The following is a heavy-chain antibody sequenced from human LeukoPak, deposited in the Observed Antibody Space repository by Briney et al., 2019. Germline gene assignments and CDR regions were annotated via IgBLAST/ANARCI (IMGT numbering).Heavy chain of an antibody. CDR3: AVLLRTLQLLDF. J-gene: IGHJ4*02. D-gene: IGHD3-10*01. V-gene: IGHV1-46*01. Sequence: GASVKVSCKASGYTFTNYYMHWVRQAPGQGLEWMGKINPGGGGTTYAQKVQGRVTMTRDKSTSTVYMELSSLRSEDTAMYYCAVLLRTLQLLDFWGQGTLVTVAS. CDR1: GYTFTNYY. CDR2: INPGGGGT.